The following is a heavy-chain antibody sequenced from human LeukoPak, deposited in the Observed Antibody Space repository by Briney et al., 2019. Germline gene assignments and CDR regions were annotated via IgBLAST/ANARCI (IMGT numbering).Heavy chain of an antibody. D-gene: IGHD3-16*02. CDR3: ARGLIGGYDYVWGSYRYSWLDY. J-gene: IGHJ4*02. CDR2: INAGNGNT. CDR1: GYTFTSYG. Sequence: ASVKVSCKASGYTFTSYGISWVRQAPGQGLEWMGWINAGNGNTKYSQKFQGRVTITRDTSASTAYMELSSLRSEDTAVYYCARGLIGGYDYVWGSYRYSWLDYWGQGTLVTVSS. V-gene: IGHV1-3*01.